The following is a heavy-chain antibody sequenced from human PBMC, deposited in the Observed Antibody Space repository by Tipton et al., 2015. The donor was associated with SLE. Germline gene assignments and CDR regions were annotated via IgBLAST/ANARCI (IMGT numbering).Heavy chain of an antibody. D-gene: IGHD3-10*01. CDR2: ISSSSSYI. CDR3: ARDRGVSYYYYGMDV. V-gene: IGHV3-21*03. Sequence: SLRLSCAASGFTFSSYSMNWVRQAPGKGLEWVSSISSSSSYIYYADSVKGRFTISRDNAKNSPYLQMNSLRAEDTAVYYCARDRGVSYYYYGMDVWGQGTTVTVSS. J-gene: IGHJ6*02. CDR1: GFTFSSYS.